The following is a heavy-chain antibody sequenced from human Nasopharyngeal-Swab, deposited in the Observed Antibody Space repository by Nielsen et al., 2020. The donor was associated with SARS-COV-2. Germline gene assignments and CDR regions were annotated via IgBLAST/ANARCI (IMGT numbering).Heavy chain of an antibody. V-gene: IGHV3-53*04. CDR2: ISSDDSP. D-gene: IGHD1-1*01. CDR3: ARVGYLYLYGAFDI. Sequence: GSLKISCAASGFTVGRNFMSWVRQAPGKGLEWVSFISSDDSPQYADSVKGRFTISRHTYENTMYLQMNSLRAEDTAIYYCARVGYLYLYGAFDIWGQGTLVTVSS. CDR1: GFTVGRNF. J-gene: IGHJ3*02.